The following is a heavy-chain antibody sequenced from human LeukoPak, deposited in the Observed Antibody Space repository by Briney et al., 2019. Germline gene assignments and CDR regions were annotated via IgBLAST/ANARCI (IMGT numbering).Heavy chain of an antibody. J-gene: IGHJ4*02. CDR3: AKDRVGGLPYYFDY. V-gene: IGHV3-30*18. CDR1: GFTFSSYD. D-gene: IGHD1-26*01. CDR2: ISYDGSNK. Sequence: GGSLRLSCAASGFTFSSYDMHWVRQAPGKGLEWVAVISYDGSNKYYADSVKGRFTISRDNSKNTLYLQMNSLRAEDTAVYYCAKDRVGGLPYYFDYWGQGTLVTVSS.